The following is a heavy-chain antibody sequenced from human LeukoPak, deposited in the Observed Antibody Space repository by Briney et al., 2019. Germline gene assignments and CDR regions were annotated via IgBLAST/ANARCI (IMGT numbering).Heavy chain of an antibody. CDR3: AQRWDTTRSFFDL. V-gene: IGHV3-30*02. D-gene: IGHD1-26*01. CDR1: GFTLSRYA. CDR2: IQFDGDNK. Sequence: GGSLRLSCVASGFTLSRYAMHWVRQATGKGLEWVAFIQFDGDNKYYADSVKGRFTISRDNSQNTLYLQMNSLTVEDTAVYYCAQRWDTTRSFFDLWGQRTLVSVSS. J-gene: IGHJ4*02.